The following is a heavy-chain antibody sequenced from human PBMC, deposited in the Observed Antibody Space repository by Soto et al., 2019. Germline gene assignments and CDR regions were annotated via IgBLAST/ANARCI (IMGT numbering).Heavy chain of an antibody. CDR1: GFTFSSYG. J-gene: IGHJ4*02. CDR3: ARDVTMIVVAPGY. CDR2: IWYDGSNK. D-gene: IGHD3-22*01. Sequence: GGSLRLSCAASGFTFSSYGMHWVRQAPGKGLEWVAVIWYDGSNKYYADSVKGRFTISRDNSKNTLYLQMNSLRAEDTAVYYCARDVTMIVVAPGYWGQGTLVTVSS. V-gene: IGHV3-33*01.